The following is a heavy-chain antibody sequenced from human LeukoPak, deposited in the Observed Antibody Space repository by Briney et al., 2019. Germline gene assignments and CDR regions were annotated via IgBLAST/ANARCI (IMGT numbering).Heavy chain of an antibody. V-gene: IGHV3-11*01. D-gene: IGHD2/OR15-2a*01. CDR3: ASSSREY. CDR1: GFTFSDYQ. CDR2: ISNSGYTI. J-gene: IGHJ4*02. Sequence: PGGSLRLSCAASGFTFSDYQMSWIRQAPGKGLEWVSYISNSGYTIYYADSVKGRFTISRDNSKDTLYLQMNSLRAEDTAVYYCASSSREYWGQGTLVTVSS.